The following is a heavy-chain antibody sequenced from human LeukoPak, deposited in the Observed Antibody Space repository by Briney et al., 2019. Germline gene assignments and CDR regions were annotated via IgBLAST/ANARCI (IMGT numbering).Heavy chain of an antibody. CDR1: GFTFSIYA. J-gene: IGHJ4*02. Sequence: GGSLRLPCAASGFTFSIYAMTWVRQAPGKGLEWVSGISGSGDSTYYADSVKGRFTISRDNSKNTLYLQMNSLKAEDTALYYCAKDSTGYYYDPLDYWGQGTLVTVSS. D-gene: IGHD3-22*01. CDR2: ISGSGDST. CDR3: AKDSTGYYYDPLDY. V-gene: IGHV3-23*01.